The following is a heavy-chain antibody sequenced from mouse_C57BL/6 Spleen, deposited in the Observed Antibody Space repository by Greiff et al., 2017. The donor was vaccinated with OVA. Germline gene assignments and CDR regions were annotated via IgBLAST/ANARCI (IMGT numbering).Heavy chain of an antibody. CDR3: ARKRLAMDY. J-gene: IGHJ4*01. Sequence: PGKGLEWLGRISPGAGETNYNGKSSGKATLTADKSSSTAYMQLSSLTSEDSAVYFCARKRLAMDYWGQGTSVTVSS. CDR2: ISPGAGET. V-gene: IGHV1-82*01.